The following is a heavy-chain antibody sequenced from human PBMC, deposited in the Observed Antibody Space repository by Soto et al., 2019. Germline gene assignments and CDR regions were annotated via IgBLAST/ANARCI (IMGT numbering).Heavy chain of an antibody. CDR2: TYGNDDQ. D-gene: IGHD1-7*01. CDR3: ARAISWDYRTPYYFDV. J-gene: IGHJ4*02. Sequence: QITLKESGPTLVKPTQTLPLTCTFSGFSLNTSGVGVGWFRPPPGKALEWLALTYGNDDQRYNLFLKTSLTINKDTSRDQVVLTMTHLAHVDTATSYCARAISWDYRTPYYFDVWGQGTLVTVS. V-gene: IGHV2-5*01. CDR1: GFSLNTSGVG.